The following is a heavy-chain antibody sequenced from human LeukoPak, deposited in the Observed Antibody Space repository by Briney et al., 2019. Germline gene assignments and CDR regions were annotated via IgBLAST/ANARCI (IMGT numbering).Heavy chain of an antibody. CDR2: IYPGDSDT. Sequence: GESLKISCKGSGYSFTSYWIGWVRQMPGKGLEWMGIIYPGDSDTRYSPSFQGQVTISADKSISTAYLQWSGLKASDTAMYYCARRGYCSSTSCSLFDYWGQGTLVTVSS. D-gene: IGHD2-2*01. CDR3: ARRGYCSSTSCSLFDY. J-gene: IGHJ4*02. V-gene: IGHV5-51*01. CDR1: GYSFTSYW.